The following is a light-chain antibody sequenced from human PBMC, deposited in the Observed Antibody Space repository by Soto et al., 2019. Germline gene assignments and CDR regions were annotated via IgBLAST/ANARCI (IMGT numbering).Light chain of an antibody. CDR2: GAS. CDR1: QSVSSN. V-gene: IGKV3-15*01. J-gene: IGKJ3*01. Sequence: EIVMTQSPATLSVSPGERATLSCRASQSVSSNLAWYQQKPGQAPRLLIYGASTRATGIPARFSGSGSGTEFTLTISSLQSEDFAVYHCQQYNNWLFTFGPGTKVGIK. CDR3: QQYNNWLFT.